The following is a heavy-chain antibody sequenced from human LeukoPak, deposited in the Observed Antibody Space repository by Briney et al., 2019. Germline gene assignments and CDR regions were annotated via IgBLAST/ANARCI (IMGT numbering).Heavy chain of an antibody. J-gene: IGHJ4*02. CDR3: ARESPSGSYYSNY. D-gene: IGHD1-26*01. CDR2: INSDGSST. Sequence: GGSLRLSCAASGFTFSSYAMSWVRQAPGKGLVWVSRINSDGSSTSYADSVKGRFTISRDNAKNTLYLQMNSLRAEDTAVYYCARESPSGSYYSNYWGQGTLVTVSS. CDR1: GFTFSSYA. V-gene: IGHV3-74*01.